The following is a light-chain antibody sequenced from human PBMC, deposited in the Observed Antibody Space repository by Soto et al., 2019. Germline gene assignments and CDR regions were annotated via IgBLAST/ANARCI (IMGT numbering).Light chain of an antibody. Sequence: MTQPGSTLPASAVDRVTISCLASQSISSWLAWYQRKPGKAPNLLVYDASSLESGVPSRFSGSGSGTEFTLTISSLQPDDFAVYYCQQYNSYVWTFGQGTKVDI. CDR1: QSISSW. CDR3: QQYNSYVWT. J-gene: IGKJ1*01. CDR2: DAS. V-gene: IGKV1-5*01.